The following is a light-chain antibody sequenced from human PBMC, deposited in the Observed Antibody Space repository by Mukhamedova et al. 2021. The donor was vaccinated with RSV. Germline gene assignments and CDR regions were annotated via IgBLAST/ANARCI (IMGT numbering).Light chain of an antibody. V-gene: IGKV1-27*01. CDR3: QKYNSVPYT. J-gene: IGKJ2*01. Sequence: WYQRRVHGQAPELLIYYTSTLQSGVPSRFSGSGSGTDFTLTISSLQPEDVGSYYCQKYNSVPYTFGQGTEVEIK. CDR2: YTS.